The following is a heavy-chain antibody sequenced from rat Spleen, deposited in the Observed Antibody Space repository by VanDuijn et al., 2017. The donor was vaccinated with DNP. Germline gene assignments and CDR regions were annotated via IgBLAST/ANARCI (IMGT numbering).Heavy chain of an antibody. CDR3: ARPIYNNHGGFAY. V-gene: IGHV5-25*01. CDR1: GFTFNNYW. J-gene: IGHJ3*01. D-gene: IGHD1-10*01. CDR2: INPSGDSS. Sequence: EVQLVESGGGLVQPGRSLTLSCVASGFTFNNYWMAWVRQAPTKGLEWVASINPSGDSSYYRASVKGRFTVSRDNAKSFLYLQMDSLRSEDTATYYCARPIYNNHGGFAYWGQGTLVTVSS.